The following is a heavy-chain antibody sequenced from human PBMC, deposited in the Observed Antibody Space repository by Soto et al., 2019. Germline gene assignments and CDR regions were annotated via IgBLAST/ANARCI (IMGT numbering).Heavy chain of an antibody. CDR2: INPNSGGT. J-gene: IGHJ6*02. CDR3: ARDRSVGSSRFIYYYYGMDV. Sequence: GASVKVSCKASGYTFTGYYMHWVRQAPGQGLEWMGWINPNSGGTNYAQKFQGWVTMTRDTSISTAYMELSRLRSDDTAVYYCARDRSVGSSRFIYYYYGMDVWGQGTTVTVSS. D-gene: IGHD2-15*01. CDR1: GYTFTGYY. V-gene: IGHV1-2*04.